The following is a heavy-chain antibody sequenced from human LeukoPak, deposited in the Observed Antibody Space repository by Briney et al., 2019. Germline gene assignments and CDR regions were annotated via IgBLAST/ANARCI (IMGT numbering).Heavy chain of an antibody. V-gene: IGHV3-9*01. CDR2: ISWNSGSI. J-gene: IGHJ4*02. CDR1: VFTFDDYA. D-gene: IGHD6-19*01. CDR3: AKDIRSYSSGPDY. Sequence: GGSLRLSCAASVFTFDDYAMHWVRQAPGKGLEWVSGISWNSGSIGYADSVKGRFTISRDNAKNSLYLQMNSLRAEDTALYYCAKDIRSYSSGPDYWGQGTLVTVSS.